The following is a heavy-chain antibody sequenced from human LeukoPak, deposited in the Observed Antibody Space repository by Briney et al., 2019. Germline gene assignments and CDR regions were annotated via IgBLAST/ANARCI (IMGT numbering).Heavy chain of an antibody. D-gene: IGHD4-11*01. J-gene: IGHJ4*02. CDR1: GFTFSSYT. CDR2: ISGSGDNK. CDR3: AKHLNLDYDY. Sequence: GGSLRLSCAASGFTFSSYTVSWVRQAPGKGLEWVSIISGSGDNKYHADSVKGRFTISRDNSKNTLYLQMNSLRAEDTAVYYCAKHLNLDYDYWGQGTLVTVSS. V-gene: IGHV3-23*01.